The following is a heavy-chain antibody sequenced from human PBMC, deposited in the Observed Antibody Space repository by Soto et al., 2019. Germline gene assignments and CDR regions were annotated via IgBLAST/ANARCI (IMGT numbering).Heavy chain of an antibody. J-gene: IGHJ4*02. D-gene: IGHD6-19*01. CDR2: INAGDGNT. CDR3: ARDPMPTRGWFY. CDR1: GYTFTSYA. V-gene: IGHV1-3*01. Sequence: ASVKVSCKASGYTFTSYAIHWVRQAPGQGLEWMGWINAGDGNTKYSQNFQGRVTITRDTSASTAYMELSSLRSEDTAVYYCARDPMPTRGWFYWGQGTLVTVSS.